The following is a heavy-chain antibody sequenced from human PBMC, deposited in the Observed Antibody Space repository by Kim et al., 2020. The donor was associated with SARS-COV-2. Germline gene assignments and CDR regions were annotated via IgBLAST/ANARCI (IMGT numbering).Heavy chain of an antibody. D-gene: IGHD1-26*01. CDR1: GFTFSDSY. V-gene: IGHV3-72*01. CDR3: VRVVGAAHFDY. J-gene: IGHJ4*02. CDR2: IRDKANSYTT. Sequence: GGSLRLSCAASGFTFSDSYMDWVRQAPGKGLEWIGRIRDKANSYTTEYAASVRGRFTISRDESKNSLYLHMNSLKTEDTAVYYCVRVVGAAHFDYWGQGTLVIVSS.